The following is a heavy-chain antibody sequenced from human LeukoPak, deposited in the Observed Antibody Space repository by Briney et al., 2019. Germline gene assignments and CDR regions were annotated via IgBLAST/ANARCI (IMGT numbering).Heavy chain of an antibody. CDR2: ISGSGGGT. V-gene: IGHV3-23*01. D-gene: IGHD4-17*01. CDR1: GFTFSSYA. Sequence: GGSLRLPCAASGFTFSSYAMSWVRQAPGKGLEWVSGISGSGGGTYYADSVKGRFTISRDNSKNTLYLQMNSLRGEDTAVYYCAKVSNDYGDYVFDYWGQGTLVTVSS. CDR3: AKVSNDYGDYVFDY. J-gene: IGHJ4*02.